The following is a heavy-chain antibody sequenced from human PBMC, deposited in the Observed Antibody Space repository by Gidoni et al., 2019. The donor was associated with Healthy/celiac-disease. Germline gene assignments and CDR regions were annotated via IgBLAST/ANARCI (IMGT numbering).Heavy chain of an antibody. CDR2: IDYSGST. CDR3: ARHEGGIVGATYFDY. J-gene: IGHJ4*02. Sequence: QLPLQESGPGLVKPSETLSLPCTFSGCSFSRISYYWVWSRQPPGKGLECIGSIDYSGSTYYNPYLKSRVTISVDTSKNQFSLKLSSVTAAETAVYYCARHEGGIVGATYFDYWGQGTLVTVSS. D-gene: IGHD1-26*01. CDR1: GCSFSRISYY. V-gene: IGHV4-39*01.